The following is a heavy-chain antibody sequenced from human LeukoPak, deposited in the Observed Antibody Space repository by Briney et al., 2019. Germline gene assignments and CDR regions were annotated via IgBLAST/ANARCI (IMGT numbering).Heavy chain of an antibody. J-gene: IGHJ4*02. CDR1: GFTISPYW. V-gene: IGHV3-7*01. Sequence: GGSLRLSCAASGFTISPYWMSCVRQAPGKGLEWVANIKQDGSEKYYVDSVKGRFAISRDNAKNSVYLQMNGLRAEDTAVYYCARENTAVPGGDCWGQGTLVTVSS. CDR2: IKQDGSEK. D-gene: IGHD5-18*01. CDR3: ARENTAVPGGDC.